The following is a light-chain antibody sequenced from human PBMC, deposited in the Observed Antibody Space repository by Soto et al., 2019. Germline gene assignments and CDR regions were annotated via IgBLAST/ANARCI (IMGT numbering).Light chain of an antibody. Sequence: VLTQPPSASGTPGQSVTISCSGSSSNIGSNSVNWYQQLPGTAPKLLIYGSNQRPSGVPDRFSGSKSGTSASLAISGLQSENEADYYCAAWDDSLSGYVFGTGTKVTVL. J-gene: IGLJ1*01. CDR2: GSN. V-gene: IGLV1-44*01. CDR1: SSNIGSNS. CDR3: AAWDDSLSGYV.